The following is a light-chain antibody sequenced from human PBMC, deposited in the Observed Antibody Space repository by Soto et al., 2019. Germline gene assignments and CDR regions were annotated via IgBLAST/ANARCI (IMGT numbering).Light chain of an antibody. CDR1: SSDVGRHNL. Sequence: QSALTQPASVSGSPGQSITISCTGTSSDVGRHNLVSWYQQHPGQAPKLMIYEVSKRPLGVSARFSASKSGNTASLTISGLQAADEADYYCCSYGGSRAVFGGGTQLTVL. CDR2: EVS. V-gene: IGLV2-23*02. CDR3: CSYGGSRAV. J-gene: IGLJ7*01.